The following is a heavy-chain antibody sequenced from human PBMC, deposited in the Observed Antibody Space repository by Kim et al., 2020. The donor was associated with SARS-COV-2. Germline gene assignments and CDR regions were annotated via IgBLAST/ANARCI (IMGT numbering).Heavy chain of an antibody. J-gene: IGHJ4*02. D-gene: IGHD4-17*01. CDR1: GLIFSGSA. V-gene: IGHV3-73*01. CDR2: IRSKAHSYAT. Sequence: GGSLRLSCAASGLIFSGSAMHWVRQASGKGLEWVGRIRSKAHSYATEYAAPVKGRFTISRDDSKNTAYLQMNSLKNEDTAVYYCTRPYGDYPAGWGQGTL. CDR3: TRPYGDYPAG.